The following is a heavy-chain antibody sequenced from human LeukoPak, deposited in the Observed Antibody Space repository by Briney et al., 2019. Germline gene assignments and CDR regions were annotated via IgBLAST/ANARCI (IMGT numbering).Heavy chain of an antibody. Sequence: PSETLSLTCTVSGGSISSSSHYWGWIRQPPGKGLEWIGSIYYSGSTYYNPSLKSRVTISVDTSKNQFSLKLSSVTAADTAVYYCARSYYYDSSGYLGDAFDIWGQGTMVTVSS. CDR1: GGSISSSSHY. J-gene: IGHJ3*02. D-gene: IGHD3-22*01. V-gene: IGHV4-39*01. CDR3: ARSYYYDSSGYLGDAFDI. CDR2: IYYSGST.